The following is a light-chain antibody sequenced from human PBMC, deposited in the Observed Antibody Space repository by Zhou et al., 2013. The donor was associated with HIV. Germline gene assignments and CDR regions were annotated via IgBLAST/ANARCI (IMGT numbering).Light chain of an antibody. Sequence: DIQMTQSPSSLSASVGDRVTITCRASQDITHYLAWFQQKPGKAPELLIFAASALQRGVPSRFSARGTGTDFSLTISSLQPEDFATYYCQQTYSTLWTFGQGTKVEIK. V-gene: IGKV1-39*01. CDR2: AAS. CDR1: QDITHY. CDR3: QQTYSTLWT. J-gene: IGKJ1*01.